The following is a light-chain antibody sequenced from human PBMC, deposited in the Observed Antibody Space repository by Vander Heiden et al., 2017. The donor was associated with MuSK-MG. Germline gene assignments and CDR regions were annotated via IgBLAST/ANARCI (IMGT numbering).Light chain of an antibody. CDR3: QQDDNLPYT. Sequence: MTQFPSSLSASVGDRVTITCQASQDISNYLNWYQQKPGKAPKLLIYDASNLETGVPSRFSGSGSGTDFTFTISSLQPEDIATYYCQQDDNLPYTFGQGTKLEIK. CDR2: DAS. J-gene: IGKJ2*01. V-gene: IGKV1-33*01. CDR1: QDISNY.